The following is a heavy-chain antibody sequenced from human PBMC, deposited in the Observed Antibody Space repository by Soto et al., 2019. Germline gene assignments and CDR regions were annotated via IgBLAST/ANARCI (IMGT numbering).Heavy chain of an antibody. CDR1: GFAFSDYA. CDR3: AKGRTFFDF. D-gene: IGHD3-16*01. V-gene: IGHV3-23*01. J-gene: IGHJ4*02. CDR2: ISDGDGAT. Sequence: EGHLLESGGGLVQPGGSLRLSCAASGFAFSDYAMTWVRQAPGKGLEWVSDISDGDGATHYADSVKGRFTISRDDSKNTLYLQMDSLRAEDAAVYYCAKGRTFFDFWGQGTLVTVSS.